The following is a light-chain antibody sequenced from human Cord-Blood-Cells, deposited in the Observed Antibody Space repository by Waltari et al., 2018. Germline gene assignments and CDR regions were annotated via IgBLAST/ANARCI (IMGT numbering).Light chain of an antibody. V-gene: IGKV3-20*01. CDR2: GAS. CDR1: QSVSSSY. CDR3: QQYGSSPWT. Sequence: IVLTQSPGTLSFSPGERAPLSCRASQSVSSSYLAWYQQKPGQAPRLLIYGASSRATGIPDRFSGSGSGTDFTLTISRLEPEDFAVYYCQQYGSSPWTFGQGTKVEIK. J-gene: IGKJ1*01.